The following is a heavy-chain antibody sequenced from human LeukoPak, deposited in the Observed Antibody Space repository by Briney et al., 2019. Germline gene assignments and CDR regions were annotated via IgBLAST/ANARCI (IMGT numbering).Heavy chain of an antibody. J-gene: IGHJ3*02. CDR3: ARDSYYDPFDI. D-gene: IGHD1-26*01. V-gene: IGHV1-2*02. Sequence: ASVKVSCKASGYTFTSYDINWVRQAPGQGLEWMGWINPNSGGTNYAQKFQGRVTMTRDTSISTAYMELSRLRSDDTAVYYCARDSYYDPFDIWGQGTMVTVSS. CDR2: INPNSGGT. CDR1: GYTFTSYD.